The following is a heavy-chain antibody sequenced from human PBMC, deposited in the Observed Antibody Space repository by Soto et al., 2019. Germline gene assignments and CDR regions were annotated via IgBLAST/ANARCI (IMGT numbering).Heavy chain of an antibody. Sequence: PSETLSLTCGVSGGSFSSSAYYWGWIRQAPGKGLEWIGSINYSGSTYYNPSLKSRVTISVDTSRNQFSLKLSSVTAADTALYYCSRRAPEGFDPWGQGTLVTVSS. CDR1: GGSFSSSAYY. CDR2: INYSGST. J-gene: IGHJ5*02. CDR3: SRRAPEGFDP. V-gene: IGHV4-39*01.